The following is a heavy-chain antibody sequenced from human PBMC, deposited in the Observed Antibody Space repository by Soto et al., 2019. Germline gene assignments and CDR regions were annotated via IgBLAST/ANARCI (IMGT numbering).Heavy chain of an antibody. CDR2: IYYSGST. CDR3: ASAVDTAMVIG. V-gene: IGHV4-59*01. D-gene: IGHD5-18*01. CDR1: GGSISSYY. Sequence: PSETLSLTCTVSGGSISSYYWSWIRQPPGKGLEWIGYIYYSGSTNYNPSLKSRVTISVDTSKNQFSLKLSSVTAADTAVYYCASAVDTAMVIGWGQGTLVTVSS. J-gene: IGHJ4*02.